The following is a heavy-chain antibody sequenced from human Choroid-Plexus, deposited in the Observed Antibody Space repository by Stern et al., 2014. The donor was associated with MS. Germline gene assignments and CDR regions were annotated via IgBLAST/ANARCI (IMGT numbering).Heavy chain of an antibody. Sequence: VQLVESGGGVVQPGRPLRLSCVASGFTFGSCAMHWVRQAPGKGLEWEAGVSYDGRNKYYADSVKGRFAISRDNSQNTLYMQMSSLRPEDTAVYYCAKDRQYLTYFFDHWGQGSLVTVSS. CDR2: VSYDGRNK. J-gene: IGHJ5*02. CDR3: AKDRQYLTYFFDH. CDR1: GFTFGSCA. D-gene: IGHD2/OR15-2a*01. V-gene: IGHV3-30*18.